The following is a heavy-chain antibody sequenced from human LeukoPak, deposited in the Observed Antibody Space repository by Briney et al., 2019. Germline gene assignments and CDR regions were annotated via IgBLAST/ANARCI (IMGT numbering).Heavy chain of an antibody. J-gene: IGHJ4*02. CDR2: ISASGGST. V-gene: IGHV3-23*01. Sequence: GGSLRLSCAASGFTFSSYGMSWVRQAPGKGLEWVSLISASGGSTYYADSVKGRFTISRDNSKNTVNLQMNSLRAEDTAVYYCAKGSSGGSYSDWGQGTLVTVSS. D-gene: IGHD1-26*01. CDR3: AKGSSGGSYSD. CDR1: GFTFSSYG.